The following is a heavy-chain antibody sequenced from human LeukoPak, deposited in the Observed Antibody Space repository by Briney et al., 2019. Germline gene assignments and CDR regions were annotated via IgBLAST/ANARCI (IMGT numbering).Heavy chain of an antibody. Sequence: SETLSLTCTVSGGSISSYYWSWIRQPPGKGLEWIGYIYSSGSTNYNPSLKSRVTISVDTSENQFSLKLSSVTAADTAVYYGAGAATMVPEYYFYYGMDVWGQGTTVTVSS. CDR1: GGSISSYY. J-gene: IGHJ6*02. CDR3: AGAATMVPEYYFYYGMDV. V-gene: IGHV4-59*01. D-gene: IGHD3-10*01. CDR2: IYSSGST.